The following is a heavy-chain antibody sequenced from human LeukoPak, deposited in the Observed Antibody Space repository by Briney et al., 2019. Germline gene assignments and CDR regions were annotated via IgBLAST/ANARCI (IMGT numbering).Heavy chain of an antibody. CDR1: GGSFSGYY. CDR2: INHSGST. Sequence: SETLSLTCAVYGGSFSGYYWSWIRQPPGEGLEWIGEINHSGSTNYNPSLKSRVTISVDTSKNQFSLKLSSVTAADTAVYNCAGLNWGSGWYFDLWGRGTLVTVSS. D-gene: IGHD7-27*01. V-gene: IGHV4-34*01. CDR3: AGLNWGSGWYFDL. J-gene: IGHJ2*01.